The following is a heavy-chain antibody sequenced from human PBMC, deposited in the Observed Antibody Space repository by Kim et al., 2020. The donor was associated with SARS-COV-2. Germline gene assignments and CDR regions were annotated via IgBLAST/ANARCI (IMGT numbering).Heavy chain of an antibody. CDR1: GFTFSSYA. V-gene: IGHV3-23*01. D-gene: IGHD3-22*01. CDR3: AGVLQWLPLRAKDY. CDR2: ISGSGGST. J-gene: IGHJ4*02. Sequence: GGSLRLSCAASGFTFSSYAMSWVRQAPGKGLEWVSAISGSGGSTYYADSVKGRFTISRDNSKNTLYLQMNSLRAEDTAVYYCAGVLQWLPLRAKDYWGQGTLVTVSS.